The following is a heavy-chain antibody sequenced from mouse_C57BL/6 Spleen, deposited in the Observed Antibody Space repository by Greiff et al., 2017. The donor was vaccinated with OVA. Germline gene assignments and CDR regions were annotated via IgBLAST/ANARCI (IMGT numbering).Heavy chain of an antibody. V-gene: IGHV5-16*01. J-gene: IGHJ3*01. D-gene: IGHD4-1*01. CDR2: INYDGSST. Sequence: EVMLVESEGGLVQPGSSMKLSCTASGFTFSDYYMAWVRQVPEKGLEWVANINYDGSSTYYLDSLKSRFIISRDNAKNILYLQMSSLKSEDTATYYCARDLRLGWFAYWGQGTLVTVSA. CDR3: ARDLRLGWFAY. CDR1: GFTFSDYY.